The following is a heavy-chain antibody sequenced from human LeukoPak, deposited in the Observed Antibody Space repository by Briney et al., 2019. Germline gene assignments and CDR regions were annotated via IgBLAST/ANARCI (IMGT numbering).Heavy chain of an antibody. D-gene: IGHD3-10*01. CDR3: AREDQRRGVRYNPYFDY. CDR1: GFTFDDYG. V-gene: IGHV3-20*04. CDR2: INWNGGST. Sequence: PGGSLRLSCAASGFTFDDYGMSWVRQAPGKGLEWVSGINWNGGSTGYADSAKGRFTISRDNAKNSLYLQMNSLRAEDTALYYCAREDQRRGVRYNPYFDYWGQGTLVTVSS. J-gene: IGHJ4*02.